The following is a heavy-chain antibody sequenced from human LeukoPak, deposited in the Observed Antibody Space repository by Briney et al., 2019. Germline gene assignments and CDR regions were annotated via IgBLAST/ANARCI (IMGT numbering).Heavy chain of an antibody. J-gene: IGHJ1*01. CDR2: INPNSGGT. Sequence: ASVKVSCKASGYTFTGYYMHWVRQAPRQGLEWMGWINPNSGGTNYAQKFQGRVTMTRDTSISTAYTELSRLRSDDTAVYYCARAHATFDWLLPEYFQHWGQGTLVTVSS. CDR1: GYTFTGYY. CDR3: ARAHATFDWLLPEYFQH. D-gene: IGHD3-9*01. V-gene: IGHV1-2*02.